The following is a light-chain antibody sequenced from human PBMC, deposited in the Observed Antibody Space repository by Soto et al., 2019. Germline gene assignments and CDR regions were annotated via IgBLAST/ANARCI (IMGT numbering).Light chain of an antibody. CDR3: QQYGSSGT. CDR2: GAS. V-gene: IGKV3-20*01. J-gene: IGKJ1*01. CDR1: QSVSSY. Sequence: ELVLTQSPGTLSLSPGERATLSCRASQSVSSYLAWYQQKPGQAPRLLIYGASNRATGIPDRFSGSGSGTYFTLTISRLEPEEFAVDYCQQYGSSGTFGQGTKVDI.